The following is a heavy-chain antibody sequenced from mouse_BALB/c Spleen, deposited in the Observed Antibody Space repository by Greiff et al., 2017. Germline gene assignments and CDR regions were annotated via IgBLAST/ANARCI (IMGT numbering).Heavy chain of an antibody. CDR1: GYTFTSYW. D-gene: IGHD2-3*01. J-gene: IGHJ4*01. CDR3: ARWMDY. CDR2: IYPGDGDT. V-gene: IGHV1-87*01. Sequence: QVQLQQSGAELARPGASVKLSRKASGYTFTSYWMQWVKQRPGQGLEWIGAIYPGDGDTRYTQKFKGKATLTADKSSSTAYMQLSSLASEDSAVYYCARWMDYWGQGTSVTVSS.